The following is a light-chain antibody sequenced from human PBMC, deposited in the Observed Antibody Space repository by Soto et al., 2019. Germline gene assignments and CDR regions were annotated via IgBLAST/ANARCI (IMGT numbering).Light chain of an antibody. J-gene: IGKJ5*01. V-gene: IGKV1-39*01. Sequence: DIQITQSNSSLSGSVGNRVTITCRASQSISTYLNWYQQKPGKAPKLLIYAASSLQSGVPSRFSGSGSGTLFTLTISSLQPEDFATYYCQQASSTPVTFGQGTRLEIK. CDR2: AAS. CDR1: QSISTY. CDR3: QQASSTPVT.